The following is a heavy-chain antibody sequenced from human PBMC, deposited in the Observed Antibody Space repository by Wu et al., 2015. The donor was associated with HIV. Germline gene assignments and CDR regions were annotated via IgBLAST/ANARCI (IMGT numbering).Heavy chain of an antibody. D-gene: IGHD3-3*01. CDR1: GYTFTGYY. Sequence: QGQLVQSGAEVKKPGASVRVSCKASGYTFTGYYIHWVRQAPGHGLEWMGWMNPKSGDTNYAQKSEGRVTMTRDTSISTAYMELSRLRSDDTAVYYCARDGGPITIFGVGYYPNWFDPGAREPGHRLL. CDR3: ARDGGPITIFGVGYYPNWFDP. CDR2: MNPKSGDT. J-gene: IGHJ5*02. V-gene: IGHV1-2*02.